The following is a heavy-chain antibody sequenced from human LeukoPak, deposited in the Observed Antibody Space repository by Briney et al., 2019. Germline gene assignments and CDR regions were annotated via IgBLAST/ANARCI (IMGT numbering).Heavy chain of an antibody. V-gene: IGHV1-69*04. J-gene: IGHJ5*02. CDR1: GGTFSSYA. Sequence: GASVKVSCKASGGTFSSYAISWVRQAPGQGLEWMGRIIPIFGIANYAQKFQGRVTITADKSTGTAYMELSSLRSEDTAVYCCARDRGDCSGGSCYGFDPWGQGTLVTVSS. CDR2: IIPIFGIA. CDR3: ARDRGDCSGGSCYGFDP. D-gene: IGHD2-15*01.